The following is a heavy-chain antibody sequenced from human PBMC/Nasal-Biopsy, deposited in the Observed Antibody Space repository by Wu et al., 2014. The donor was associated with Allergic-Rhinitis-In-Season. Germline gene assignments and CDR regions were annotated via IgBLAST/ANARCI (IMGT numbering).Heavy chain of an antibody. CDR2: TYYRSRWYH. Sequence: AISGDSVSSNSAAWNWIRQSPSRGLEWLGRTYYRSRWYHDYEVSVKSRITVNPDTAKNQFSLQLTSVTPEDTAVYYCARSSSGWYSLDYWGQGT. J-gene: IGHJ4*02. V-gene: IGHV6-1*01. CDR3: ARSSSGWYSLDY. CDR1: GDSVSSNSAA. D-gene: IGHD6-19*01.